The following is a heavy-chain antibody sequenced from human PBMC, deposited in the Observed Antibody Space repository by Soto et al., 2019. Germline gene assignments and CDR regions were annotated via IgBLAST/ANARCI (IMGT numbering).Heavy chain of an antibody. CDR1: GFTFSSYG. D-gene: IGHD3-22*01. J-gene: IGHJ4*02. CDR3: ARDYYDSSGYFPNLHFDY. CDR2: IWYDGSNK. V-gene: IGHV3-33*01. Sequence: PGGSLRLSCAASGFTFSSYGMHWVRQAPGKGLEWVAVIWYDGSNKYYAGSVKGRFTISRDNSKNTLYLQMNSLRAEDTAVYYCARDYYDSSGYFPNLHFDYWGQGTLVTVSS.